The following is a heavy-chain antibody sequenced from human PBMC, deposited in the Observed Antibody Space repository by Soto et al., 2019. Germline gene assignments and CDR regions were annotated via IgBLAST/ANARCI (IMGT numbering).Heavy chain of an antibody. D-gene: IGHD2-2*01. V-gene: IGHV3-21*01. CDR1: GFTFSSYS. CDR2: ISSSSSYI. J-gene: IGHJ5*02. Sequence: GGSLRLSCAASGFTFSSYSMNWVRQAPGKGLEWVSSISSSSSYIYYADSVKGRFTISRDNAKNSLYRQMNSLRAEDTAVYYCARIVVPASMFGWFDPWGQGTLVTVSS. CDR3: ARIVVPASMFGWFDP.